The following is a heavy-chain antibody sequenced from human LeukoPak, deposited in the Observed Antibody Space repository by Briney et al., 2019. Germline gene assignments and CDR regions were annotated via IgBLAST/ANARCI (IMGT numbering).Heavy chain of an antibody. Sequence: GGSLRLSCAASGFTFSSYWMNWVRQAPGKGLVWVSRINSDGSNTAYADSVKGRFTISRDNAKNTLSLQMNSLRAEDTAVYYCARGYAGGYFDLWGRGTLVTVSS. CDR2: INSDGSNT. V-gene: IGHV3-74*01. CDR3: ARGYAGGYFDL. CDR1: GFTFSSYW. J-gene: IGHJ2*01. D-gene: IGHD5-12*01.